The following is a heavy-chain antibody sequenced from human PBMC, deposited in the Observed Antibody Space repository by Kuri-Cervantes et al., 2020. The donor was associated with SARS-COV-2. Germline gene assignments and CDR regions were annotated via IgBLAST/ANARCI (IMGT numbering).Heavy chain of an antibody. CDR2: IYHSGST. V-gene: IGHV4-38-2*02. CDR1: GYSISSGYY. J-gene: IGHJ6*03. D-gene: IGHD6-13*01. Sequence: ESLKISCTVSGYSISSGYYWGWIRQPPGKGLEWIGSIYHSGSTYYNPSLKSRVTISVDTSKNQFSLKLSSVTAADTAVYYCAREGSIYSSSSWEGDYYYYYMDVWGKGTTVTVSS. CDR3: AREGSIYSSSSWEGDYYYYYMDV.